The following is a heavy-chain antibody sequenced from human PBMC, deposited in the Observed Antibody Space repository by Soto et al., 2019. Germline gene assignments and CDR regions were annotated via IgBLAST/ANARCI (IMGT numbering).Heavy chain of an antibody. D-gene: IGHD2-15*01. J-gene: IGHJ4*02. CDR1: GYTFTGDY. CDR3: AREDCSGGCHQKFDF. V-gene: IGHV1-2*02. Sequence: ASVKVSCKASGYTFTGDYMHWVRQAPGQGLEWMGWMNFKSGDTKSTQKFQGRVTMTRDTSINTAYMELTRLTSDDTALYYCAREDCSGGCHQKFDFWGQGTLVTVPS. CDR2: MNFKSGDT.